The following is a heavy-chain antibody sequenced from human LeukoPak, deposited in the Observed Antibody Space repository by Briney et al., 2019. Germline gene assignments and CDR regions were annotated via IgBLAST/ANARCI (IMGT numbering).Heavy chain of an antibody. CDR2: ISGSGGIT. CDR3: AKDPHCTSTSCYDYFDY. CDR1: GFTFSSYA. Sequence: TGGSLRLSCAASGFTFSSYAMSWVRQAPGKGLEWVSSISGSGGITYYADSVKGQFTISRDNSKNTLYLQMNSLRAEDTAVYYCAKDPHCTSTSCYDYFDYWGQGTLVTVSS. D-gene: IGHD2-2*01. V-gene: IGHV3-23*01. J-gene: IGHJ4*02.